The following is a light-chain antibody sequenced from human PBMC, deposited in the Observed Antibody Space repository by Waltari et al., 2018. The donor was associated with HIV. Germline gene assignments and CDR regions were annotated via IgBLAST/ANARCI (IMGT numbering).Light chain of an antibody. J-gene: IGLJ2*01. CDR2: EVS. CDR3: SSYAGSHTLI. CDR1: SGDVGSYNL. Sequence: QSALTQPASVSGSPGQSITISCTGSSGDVGSYNLVSWYQLLPGKVPKLFIYEVSKRPSGVSNRFSGSKSDTTASLTISGLQADDEADYYCSSYAGSHTLIFGGGTKLTVL. V-gene: IGLV2-23*02.